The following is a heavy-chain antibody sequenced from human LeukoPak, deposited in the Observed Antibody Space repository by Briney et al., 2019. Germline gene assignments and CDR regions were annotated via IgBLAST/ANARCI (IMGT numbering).Heavy chain of an antibody. CDR2: ISSSGSTI. CDR1: GFTFSSYE. J-gene: IGHJ4*02. D-gene: IGHD1-1*01. V-gene: IGHV3-48*03. CDR3: ARTRSAGWAYRFDY. Sequence: GGSLRLSCAASGFTFSSYEMNWVRQAPGKGLEWVSYISSSGSTIYYADSVKGRFTISRDNAKNSLYLQMNSLRAEDTAVYYCARTRSAGWAYRFDYWGQGTLVTVSS.